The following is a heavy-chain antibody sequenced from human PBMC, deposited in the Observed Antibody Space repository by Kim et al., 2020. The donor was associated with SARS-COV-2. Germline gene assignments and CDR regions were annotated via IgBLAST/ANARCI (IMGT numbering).Heavy chain of an antibody. CDR2: GTN. Sequence: GTNNYTPYSKGRVTMSVDTSKNQFSLKLSSVTAADTAVYYCARNDWYFDLWGRGTLVTVSS. CDR3: ARNDWYFDL. V-gene: IGHV4-4*07. J-gene: IGHJ2*01.